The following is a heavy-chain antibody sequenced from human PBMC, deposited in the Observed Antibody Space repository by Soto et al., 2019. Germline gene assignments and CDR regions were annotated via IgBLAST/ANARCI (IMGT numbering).Heavy chain of an antibody. CDR3: AHSKYSRSSFDY. V-gene: IGHV2-5*02. CDR1: GFSLSTSDVG. Sequence: SGPTRVKPTETLRLTCTFSGFSLSTSDVGVGWIRQPPGKALEWLAIIYWDDDKRYSPSLKSRLTITKDTSKNQVVLTVTNMDPVDTATYYCAHSKYSRSSFDYWGQGTLVTVSS. CDR2: IYWDDDK. J-gene: IGHJ4*02. D-gene: IGHD6-6*01.